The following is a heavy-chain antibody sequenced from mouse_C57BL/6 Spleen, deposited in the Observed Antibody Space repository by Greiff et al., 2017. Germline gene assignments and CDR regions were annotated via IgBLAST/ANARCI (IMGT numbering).Heavy chain of an antibody. D-gene: IGHD2-1*01. J-gene: IGHJ3*01. CDR2: IDSSDSYT. V-gene: IGHV1-69*01. Sequence: QVQLQQPGAELVMPGASAKLSCKASGYTFPSSRLHWVKQRPGQGLARIGEIDSSDSYTNYNLKFKGKSTLTVDKSSSTAYMQLSSLTSEDSAVYYCARSYYGKSAWFAYWGQGALVAGSA. CDR3: ARSYYGKSAWFAY. CDR1: GYTFPSSR.